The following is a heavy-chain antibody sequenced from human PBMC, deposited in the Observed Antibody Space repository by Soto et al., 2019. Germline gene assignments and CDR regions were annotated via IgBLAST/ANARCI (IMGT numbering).Heavy chain of an antibody. V-gene: IGHV1-69*08. CDR2: IIPFLGVT. D-gene: IGHD3-10*01. CDR3: ARDWESTVSTWSFGAF. J-gene: IGHJ4*02. CDR1: GGTFSPYT. Sequence: QVQLVQSGAEVKKPGSSVKVSCKASGGTFSPYTINWVRQAPGQGLEWMGRIIPFLGVTNYAQKFQSRVTITAAKSTTTAYMELSGLLFEDTAVYYFARDWESTVSTWSFGAFWGRGTLVTVSS.